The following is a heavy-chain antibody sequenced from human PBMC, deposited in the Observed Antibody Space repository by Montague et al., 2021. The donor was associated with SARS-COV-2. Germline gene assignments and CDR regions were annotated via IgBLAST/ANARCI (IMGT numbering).Heavy chain of an antibody. J-gene: IGHJ6*02. CDR2: ISYDGSIK. V-gene: IGHV3-30*18. CDR1: GFTFNNFA. Sequence: RLSLSASGFTFNNFAMHWVRQAPGKGLEWVAVISYDGSIKYYADSLRGRFTISRDSSKKTLYLQMNSLSGEDTAVYYCAKNRDIFWFGEGRDSMDVWGQGTTVIVSS. D-gene: IGHD3-10*01. CDR3: AKNRDIFWFGEGRDSMDV.